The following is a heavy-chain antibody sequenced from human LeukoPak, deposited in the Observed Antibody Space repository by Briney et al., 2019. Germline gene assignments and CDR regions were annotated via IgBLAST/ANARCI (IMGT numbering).Heavy chain of an antibody. D-gene: IGHD3-22*01. CDR2: ISSSGSTI. V-gene: IGHV3-48*04. CDR1: GFTFSSYG. CDR3: ARAPYYYDSSGSLDY. Sequence: GGSLRLSCAASGFTFSSYGMHWVRQAPGKGLEWVSYISSSGSTIYYADSVKGRFTISRDNAKNSLYLQMNSLRAEDTAVYYCARAPYYYDSSGSLDYWGQGTLVTVSS. J-gene: IGHJ4*02.